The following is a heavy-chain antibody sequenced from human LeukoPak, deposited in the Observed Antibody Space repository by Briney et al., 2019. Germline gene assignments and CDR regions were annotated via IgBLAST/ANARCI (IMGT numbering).Heavy chain of an antibody. CDR2: IYHSGST. V-gene: IGHV4-38-2*02. CDR3: ARVFGTRYYYDSSGYFDY. D-gene: IGHD3-22*01. Sequence: SETLSLTCTVSGYSISSGYYWGWIRQPPGKGLEWIGSIYHSGSTYYNPSLKSRVTISVDTSKNQFSLKLSSVTAADTAVYYCARVFGTRYYYDSSGYFDYWGQGTLVTVSS. CDR1: GYSISSGYY. J-gene: IGHJ4*02.